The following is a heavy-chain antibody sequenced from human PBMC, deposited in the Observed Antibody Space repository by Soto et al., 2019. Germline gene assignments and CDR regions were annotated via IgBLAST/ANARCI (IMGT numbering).Heavy chain of an antibody. V-gene: IGHV4-39*01. D-gene: IGHD2-2*01. J-gene: IGHJ6*02. CDR3: RRRSRYSTDV. CDR1: CDSIRSSSY. CDR2: IYSTGNT. Sequence: TLSLTCNVSCDSIRSSSYWGLIRQPPGKGLEWIGSIYSTGNTYYNPSLNSQVTISVDTSKNQFSLNVISVTAADTAVYYCRRRSRYSTDVWGQGTTVTVSS.